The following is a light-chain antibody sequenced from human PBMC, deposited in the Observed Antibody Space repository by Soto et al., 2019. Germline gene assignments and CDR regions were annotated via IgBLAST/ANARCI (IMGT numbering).Light chain of an antibody. V-gene: IGKV2-28*01. CDR3: TQPLEAPWT. J-gene: IGKJ1*01. CDR2: LGF. CDR1: QSLLHSNGFQY. Sequence: EIVMTQSPPSLSVTPGEPASISCRSSQSLLHSNGFQYLDWYLQKPGQSPQLLIYLGFNRASGVTDRFSGSGSGTDFTLKISRVEAEDVGIYFCTQPLEAPWTFGQGTKVDIK.